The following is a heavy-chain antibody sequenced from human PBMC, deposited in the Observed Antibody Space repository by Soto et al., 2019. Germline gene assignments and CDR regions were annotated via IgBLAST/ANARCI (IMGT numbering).Heavy chain of an antibody. J-gene: IGHJ4*02. D-gene: IGHD3-22*01. CDR2: ISYDGSNK. CDR1: GFTFSSYG. V-gene: IGHV3-30*18. Sequence: GGSLRLSCAASGFTFSSYGMHWVRQAPGMGLEWVAVISYDGSNKYYADSVKGRFTISRDNSKNTLYLQMNSLRAEDTAVYYCAKFFAVTMIVVVIDRFDSWGQGTLVTVSS. CDR3: AKFFAVTMIVVVIDRFDS.